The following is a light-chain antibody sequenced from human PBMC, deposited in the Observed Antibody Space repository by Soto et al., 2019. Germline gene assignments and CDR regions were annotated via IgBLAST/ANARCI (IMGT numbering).Light chain of an antibody. CDR3: QHYYSTPPA. Sequence: DIVMTQSPDSLAVSLGERATINCKFSQSVLHSSNNKNYLVWYQQKPGQPPKLLIYWASTRESGVPDRFSGSGSGTDFTPTISSLQAEDVAVYYCQHYYSTPPAFGQGTELDIK. CDR1: QSVLHSSNNKNY. J-gene: IGKJ2*01. CDR2: WAS. V-gene: IGKV4-1*01.